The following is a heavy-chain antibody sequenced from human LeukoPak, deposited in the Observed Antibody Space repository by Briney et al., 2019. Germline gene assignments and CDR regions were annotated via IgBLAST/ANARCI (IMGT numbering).Heavy chain of an antibody. J-gene: IGHJ4*02. Sequence: GGSLRLSCAVSGFSVSGYWMTWVRQAPGKGLEWVANIKQDGSEKNYVDSVKGRFTISRDSAENSLFLRMNSLRVEDTAVYYCAREWQGGIAAAGTRIEGDYWGQGTLVAVSS. CDR3: AREWQGGIAAAGTRIEGDY. D-gene: IGHD6-13*01. CDR2: IKQDGSEK. CDR1: GFSVSGYW. V-gene: IGHV3-7*01.